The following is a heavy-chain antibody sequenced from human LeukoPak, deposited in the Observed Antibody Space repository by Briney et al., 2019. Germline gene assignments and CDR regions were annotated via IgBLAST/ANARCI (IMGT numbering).Heavy chain of an antibody. V-gene: IGHV4-38-2*02. CDR2: SYHSGST. Sequence: SETLSLTCTVSGYSISSGYYWGWIRQPPGKGLEWIGSSYHSGSTYYNPSLKSRVTISVDTSKNQFSLKLSSVTAADTAVYYCARDPDSSGWPLGAFDIWGQGTMVTVSS. J-gene: IGHJ3*02. CDR3: ARDPDSSGWPLGAFDI. CDR1: GYSISSGYY. D-gene: IGHD6-19*01.